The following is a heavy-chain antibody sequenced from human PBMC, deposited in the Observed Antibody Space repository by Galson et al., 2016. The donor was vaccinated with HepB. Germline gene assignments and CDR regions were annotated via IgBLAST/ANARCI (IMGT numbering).Heavy chain of an antibody. V-gene: IGHV3-30*03. CDR3: ARDRRRYFDWFVL. CDR2: ISYDGSNK. D-gene: IGHD3-9*01. Sequence: SLRLSCAASGFTFSTYGMHWVRQAPGKGLEWVAVISYDGSNKYYADSVKGRFTISRDNSKNTLYLQMNSLRAEDTAVYYCARDRRRYFDWFVLWGQGTLVTVPS. J-gene: IGHJ4*02. CDR1: GFTFSTYG.